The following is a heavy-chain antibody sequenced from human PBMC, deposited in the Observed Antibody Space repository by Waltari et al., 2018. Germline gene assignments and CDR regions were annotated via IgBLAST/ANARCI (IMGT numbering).Heavy chain of an antibody. CDR1: GFSFSSYW. CDR3: ASVRSGWDF. D-gene: IGHD6-19*01. J-gene: IGHJ4*02. CDR2: IKQDGSDK. Sequence: EVQLVESGGGLVHPGGSLRLSCAASGFSFSSYWLSWVRQAPGKGLEWVASIKQDGSDKHYMDSVRGRFTISRDNAKKSLYLEMNRLIDDDTAVYYCASVRSGWDFWGQGTLVTVSS. V-gene: IGHV3-7*02.